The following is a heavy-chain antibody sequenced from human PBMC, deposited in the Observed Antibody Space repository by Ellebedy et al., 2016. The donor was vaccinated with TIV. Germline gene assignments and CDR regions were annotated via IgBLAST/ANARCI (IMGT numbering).Heavy chain of an antibody. J-gene: IGHJ4*02. D-gene: IGHD5-24*01. CDR1: GFTFSSYA. CDR3: ARDRLVATTLFDY. Sequence: GGSLRLSCAASGFTFSSYAMHWVRQAPGKGLEWVAVISYDGSNKYYADSVKGRFTISRDNAKNSLYLQMNSLRAEDTAVYYCARDRLVATTLFDYWGQGTLVTVSS. V-gene: IGHV3-30*07. CDR2: ISYDGSNK.